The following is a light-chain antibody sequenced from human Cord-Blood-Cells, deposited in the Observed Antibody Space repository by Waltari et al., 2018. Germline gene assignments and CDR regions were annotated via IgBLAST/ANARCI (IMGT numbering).Light chain of an antibody. J-gene: IGLJ3*02. V-gene: IGLV1-47*01. CDR3: AAWDDSLSGLV. CDR1: SSNIGSNY. Sequence: QSVLTQPPSASGTPGQRVTISCSGSSSNIGSNYVYWYQQLPGTAPKLLIYRNNRRPAGVPDRFSGSKSGTSASLASSGLRSEDEADYYCAAWDDSLSGLVFGGGTKLTVL. CDR2: RNN.